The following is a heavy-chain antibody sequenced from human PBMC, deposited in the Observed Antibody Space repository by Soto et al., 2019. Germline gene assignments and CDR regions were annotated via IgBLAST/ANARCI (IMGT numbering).Heavy chain of an antibody. CDR1: GFTFSDYY. D-gene: IGHD2-15*01. J-gene: IGHJ4*02. V-gene: IGHV3-11*01. Sequence: LRLSCVASGFTFSDYYMNWIRQAPGKGLEWISYISSTGTTIYYADSVKGRFTISRDNAKNSLYLQMNSLRAEDTALYYCTRVFRRYRDYRGQGSLVPVSA. CDR2: ISSTGTTI. CDR3: TRVFRRYRDY.